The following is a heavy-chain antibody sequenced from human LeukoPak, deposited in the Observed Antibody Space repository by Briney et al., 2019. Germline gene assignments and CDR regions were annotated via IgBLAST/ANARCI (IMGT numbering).Heavy chain of an antibody. V-gene: IGHV3-23*01. J-gene: IGHJ4*02. CDR3: AKRGGYGYFDY. Sequence: GGSLRLSCAASGFTLTSYAMGWVRQAPGKGLEWVSVISGSGSTTYYADSVKGRFAISRDNSKNTLYLQMNSLRAEDTAVYYCAKRGGYGYFDYWGQGTLVTVSS. CDR1: GFTLTSYA. CDR2: ISGSGSTT. D-gene: IGHD3-22*01.